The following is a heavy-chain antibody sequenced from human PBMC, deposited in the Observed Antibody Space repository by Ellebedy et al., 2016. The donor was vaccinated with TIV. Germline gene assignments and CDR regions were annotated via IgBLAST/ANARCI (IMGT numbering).Heavy chain of an antibody. CDR3: ARHHTVERGAIDY. CDR1: GGSISSYY. D-gene: IGHD1-1*01. Sequence: MPSETLSLTCTVSGGSISSYYWSWIRQPPGKGLEWIGYFYNSVNTIYNPSLKSRVTMSIDTSKNQFSLKLSSVTAADTAVSYCARHHTVERGAIDYWGQGTLVTVSS. V-gene: IGHV4-59*08. CDR2: FYNSVNT. J-gene: IGHJ4*02.